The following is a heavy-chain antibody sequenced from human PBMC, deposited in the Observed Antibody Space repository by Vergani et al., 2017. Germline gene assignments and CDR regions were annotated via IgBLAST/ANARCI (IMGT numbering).Heavy chain of an antibody. CDR3: ARDPLYSTTWTFLLLDMDV. D-gene: IGHD6-13*01. J-gene: IGHJ6*02. CDR2: YYTGGGT. Sequence: QVQLQESGPGLVRPSQTLSLTCTVSGGSISSGSYYWSWFRQPAGKGLEWIGRYYTGGGTSYNPSLKSRVTISVDTSKNQFSLQLSSVTAADTAVYYCARDPLYSTTWTFLLLDMDVWGQGTTVTVSS. V-gene: IGHV4-61*02. CDR1: GGSISSGSYY.